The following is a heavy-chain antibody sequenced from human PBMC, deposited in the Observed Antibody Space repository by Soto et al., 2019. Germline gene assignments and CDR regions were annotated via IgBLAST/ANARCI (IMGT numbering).Heavy chain of an antibody. V-gene: IGHV4-34*01. CDR3: AREIPTVLFVL. J-gene: IGHJ4*02. CDR2: INYNGST. D-gene: IGHD4-17*01. CDR1: GGSFSGHY. Sequence: QVRLQQWGPRLLKPSETLTLTCAVSGGSFSGHYWSWIRQPQGKGLEWIGEINYNGSTNYNPTLNSRITISVFSSKMYFFLNLTSVTAADTAVYYCAREIPTVLFVLWGQGTLVTVFS.